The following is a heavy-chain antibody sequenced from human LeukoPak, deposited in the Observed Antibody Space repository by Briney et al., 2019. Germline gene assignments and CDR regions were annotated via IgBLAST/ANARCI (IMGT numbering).Heavy chain of an antibody. CDR1: AESFSGYF. Sequence: KTSETLSLTCAVYAESFSGYFWNWIRQPPGKGLEWIGEINHGGSTTNYNPSLKSRITMSVDTSKNQFSLKLTSVTAADTAVYYCARKSGYARDYWGQGNLVIVSS. CDR2: INHGGSTT. CDR3: ARKSGYARDY. V-gene: IGHV4-34*01. D-gene: IGHD5-12*01. J-gene: IGHJ4*02.